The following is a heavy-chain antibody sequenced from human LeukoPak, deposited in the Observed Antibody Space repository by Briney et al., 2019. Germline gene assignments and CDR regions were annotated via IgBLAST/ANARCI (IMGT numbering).Heavy chain of an antibody. CDR2: INWNGGRI. D-gene: IGHD2-15*01. CDR3: ARGYCSSGSCYSPAFDY. J-gene: IGHJ4*02. V-gene: IGHV3-20*04. CDR1: GFTFSSFP. Sequence: GGSLRLSCAASGFTFSSFPMSWVRQAPGKGLEWVSGINWNGGRIGYADSVKGRFTISRDNAKNSLYLQMNSLRAEDTALYYCARGYCSSGSCYSPAFDYWGQGTLVTVSS.